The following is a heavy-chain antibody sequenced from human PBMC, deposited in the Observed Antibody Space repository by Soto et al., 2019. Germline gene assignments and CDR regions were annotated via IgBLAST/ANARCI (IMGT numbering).Heavy chain of an antibody. CDR2: IYYSGST. CDR3: ARGGAGYYPPLYYYYGMDV. Sequence: PSETLSLTCTVSGGSISSGGYYWSWIRQHPGKGLEWIGYIYYSGSTYYNPSLKSRVTISVDTSKNQFSLKLSSVTAADTAVYYCARGGAGYYPPLYYYYGMDVWGQGTTATVSS. D-gene: IGHD3-22*01. CDR1: GGSISSGGYY. V-gene: IGHV4-31*03. J-gene: IGHJ6*02.